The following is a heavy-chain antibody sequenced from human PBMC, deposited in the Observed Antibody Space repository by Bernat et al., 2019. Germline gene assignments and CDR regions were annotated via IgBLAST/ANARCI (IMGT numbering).Heavy chain of an antibody. Sequence: QVQLVESGRGVVQPGRSLRLSCAASGFTFSSYAMHWVRQAPGKGLEWVAVISYDGSNKYYADSVKGRFTISRDNSKNTLYLQMNSLRAEDTAVYYCAGYYYGMDVWGQGTTVTVSS. CDR3: AGYYYGMDV. CDR1: GFTFSSYA. CDR2: ISYDGSNK. J-gene: IGHJ6*02. V-gene: IGHV3-30-3*01.